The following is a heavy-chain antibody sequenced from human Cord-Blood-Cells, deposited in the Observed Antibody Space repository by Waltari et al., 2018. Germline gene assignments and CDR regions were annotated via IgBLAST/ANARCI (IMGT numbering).Heavy chain of an antibody. D-gene: IGHD6-6*01. J-gene: IGHJ3*02. Sequence: QVQLQESGPGLVKPSETLSLTCTVSGGSISSYYWSWIRQPAGKGLEWIGRIYTSGSTNYHPPLKSRVTMSVDTSKNQFSLKLSSVTAADTAVYYCARDSIAARPHAFDIWGQGTMVTVSS. V-gene: IGHV4-4*07. CDR2: IYTSGST. CDR1: GGSISSYY. CDR3: ARDSIAARPHAFDI.